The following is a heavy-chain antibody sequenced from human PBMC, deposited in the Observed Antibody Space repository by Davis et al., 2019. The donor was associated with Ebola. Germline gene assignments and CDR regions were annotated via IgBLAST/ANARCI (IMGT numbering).Heavy chain of an antibody. CDR2: MNYDGSEK. D-gene: IGHD2-21*02. CDR1: GFTFRSYW. Sequence: GESLKISCAASGFTFRSYWMSWVRQAPGKGLEWVANMNYDGSEKYYVDSVKGRFTISRDNAKNSVYLQMNSLRAEDTAFYFCGRSEVTQGGDKWGQGTLVTVSS. CDR3: GRSEVTQGGDK. J-gene: IGHJ4*02. V-gene: IGHV3-7*01.